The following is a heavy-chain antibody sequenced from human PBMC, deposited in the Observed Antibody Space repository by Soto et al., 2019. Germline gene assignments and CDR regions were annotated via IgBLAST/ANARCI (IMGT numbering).Heavy chain of an antibody. CDR3: ARAVAVAADFDY. CDR1: GYTFTVYA. J-gene: IGHJ4*02. Sequence: GASVKVSCTASGYTFTVYAMHWVRQAPGQRLEWMGWINAGNGNTKYSQKFQGRVTITRDTSASTAYMELSSLRSEDTAVYYCARAVAVAADFDYWGQGTLVTVS. D-gene: IGHD6-19*01. V-gene: IGHV1-3*01. CDR2: INAGNGNT.